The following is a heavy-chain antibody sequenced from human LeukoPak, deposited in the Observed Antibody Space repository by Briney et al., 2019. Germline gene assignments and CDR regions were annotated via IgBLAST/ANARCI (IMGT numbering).Heavy chain of an antibody. V-gene: IGHV3-74*01. Sequence: PGGSLRLSCAASGFTFSSYWMHWVRQAPGKGLVWVSRINSDGSSTSYADSVKGRFTISRDNAKNTLYLQMNSLRAEDTAVYYSARAESLRYCTNGVCSITTDDAFDIWGQGTMVTVSS. CDR1: GFTFSSYW. J-gene: IGHJ3*02. CDR3: ARAESLRYCTNGVCSITTDDAFDI. CDR2: INSDGSST. D-gene: IGHD2-8*01.